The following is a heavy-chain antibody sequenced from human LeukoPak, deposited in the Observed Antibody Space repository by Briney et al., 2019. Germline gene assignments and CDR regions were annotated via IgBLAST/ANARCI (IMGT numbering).Heavy chain of an antibody. CDR2: IWYDGTNK. Sequence: GRSLRLSCAASGFSFSSYGMHWVRQAPGKGLEWVAVIWYDGTNKYYADSVKGRFTISRDNSKNTLYLQMNGLRAEDTAVYYCARDQRGFSYSKYYFDYWGQGTLVTVSS. CDR1: GFSFSSYG. J-gene: IGHJ4*02. D-gene: IGHD5-18*01. V-gene: IGHV3-33*01. CDR3: ARDQRGFSYSKYYFDY.